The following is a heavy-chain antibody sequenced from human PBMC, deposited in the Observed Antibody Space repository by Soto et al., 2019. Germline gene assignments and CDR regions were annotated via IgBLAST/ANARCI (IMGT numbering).Heavy chain of an antibody. CDR2: IYHSGST. V-gene: IGHV4-38-2*02. Sequence: KPSETLSLTCAVSGYSISSDYYWGWIRQPPGKGLEWIGSIYHSGSTYYNPSLKSRVTISVDTSKNQFSLKLSSVTAADTAVYYCARDLRYFDWFFDYWGQGARVTVS. CDR3: ARDLRYFDWFFDY. CDR1: GYSISSDYY. D-gene: IGHD3-9*01. J-gene: IGHJ4*02.